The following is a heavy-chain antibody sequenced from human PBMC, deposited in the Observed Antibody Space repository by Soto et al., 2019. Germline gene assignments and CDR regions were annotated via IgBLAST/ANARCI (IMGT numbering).Heavy chain of an antibody. V-gene: IGHV4-4*02. D-gene: IGHD6-13*01. J-gene: IGHJ4*02. CDR3: ASGERRQQRGY. CDR2: IYHSGST. CDR1: GDSISSSNW. Sequence: QVQLQESGPGLVKPSGTLSLTCAVSGDSISSSNWWSWVRQPPGKGLEWIGEIYHSGSTNYNPSLTSRVIISVDKPKNQVFLKLTAVTGADTAVYFCASGERRQQRGYWGQGTLVTVSS.